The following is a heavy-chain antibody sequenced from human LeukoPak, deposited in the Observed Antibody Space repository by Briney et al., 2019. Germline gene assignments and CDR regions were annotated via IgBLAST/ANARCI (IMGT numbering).Heavy chain of an antibody. V-gene: IGHV4-30-4*01. D-gene: IGHD3-22*01. CDR2: MYYSGST. J-gene: IGHJ5*02. CDR3: ARPYYYDSRIDP. CDR1: GGSISSGDYY. Sequence: SETLSLTCTVSGGSISSGDYYWSWIRQPPGKGLEWIAYMYYSGSTYYNPSLKSRVTVSADTSKNQLSLKLSSVTAADTAVYYCARPYYYDSRIDPWGQGILVTVSS.